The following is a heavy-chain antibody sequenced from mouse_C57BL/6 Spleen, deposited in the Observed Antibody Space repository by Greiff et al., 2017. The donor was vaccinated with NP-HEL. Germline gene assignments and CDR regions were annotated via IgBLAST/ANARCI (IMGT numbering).Heavy chain of an antibody. D-gene: IGHD1-1*01. J-gene: IGHJ2*01. Sequence: VQLQQSGAELVRPGASVTLSCKASGYTFTDYEMHWVKQTPVHGLEWIGAIDPETGGTAYNQKFKGKAILTADKSSSTAYMELRSLTSEDSAVYYCTRRHYGSSYYFDYWGQGTTLTVSS. V-gene: IGHV1-15*01. CDR3: TRRHYGSSYYFDY. CDR1: GYTFTDYE. CDR2: IDPETGGT.